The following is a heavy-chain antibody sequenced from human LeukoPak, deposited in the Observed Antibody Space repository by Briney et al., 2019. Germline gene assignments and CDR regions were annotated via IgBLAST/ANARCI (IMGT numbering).Heavy chain of an antibody. CDR3: ARVGAIFGPPDY. V-gene: IGHV1-2*02. CDR2: INPNSGGT. CDR1: GYTFTGYY. J-gene: IGHJ4*02. D-gene: IGHD3-3*01. Sequence: ASVRVSCKASGYTFTGYYMHWVRQAPGQGLEWMGWINPNSGGTNYAQKFQGRVTMTRDTSISTAYMELSRLRSDDTAVYYCARVGAIFGPPDYWGQGTLVTVSS.